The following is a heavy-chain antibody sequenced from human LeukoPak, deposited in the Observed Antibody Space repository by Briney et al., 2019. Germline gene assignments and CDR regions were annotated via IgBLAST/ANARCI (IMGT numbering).Heavy chain of an antibody. Sequence: GGSLRLSCAAYGFSFTNYWMTWVRQAPGKGLEWVANIKQDGSVKYYLDSVKGRFTVSRDNTKDSHYLQMNSLRAEDTAVYYCARIGYSSSSFDNWGQGTLVIVSS. V-gene: IGHV3-7*01. J-gene: IGHJ4*02. CDR3: ARIGYSSSSFDN. CDR1: GFSFTNYW. D-gene: IGHD6-6*01. CDR2: IKQDGSVK.